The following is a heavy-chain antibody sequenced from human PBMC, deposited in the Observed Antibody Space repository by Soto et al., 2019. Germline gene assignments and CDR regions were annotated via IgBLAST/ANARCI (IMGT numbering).Heavy chain of an antibody. J-gene: IGHJ4*02. V-gene: IGHV4-34*01. CDR1: GGSFSGYY. D-gene: IGHD6-19*01. Sequence: QVQLQQWGAGLLKPSETLSLTCAVYGGSFSGYYWSWIRQPPGKGLEWIGEINHSGSTNYNPSLKSRVTISVDTSQNQFSLKLSSVTAADTAVYYCARDRSGWRMLNYWGQGTLVTVSS. CDR2: INHSGST. CDR3: ARDRSGWRMLNY.